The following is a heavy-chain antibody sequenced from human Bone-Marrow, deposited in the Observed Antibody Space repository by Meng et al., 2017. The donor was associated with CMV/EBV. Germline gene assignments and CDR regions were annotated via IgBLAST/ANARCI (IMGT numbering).Heavy chain of an antibody. CDR1: GFTFSSYS. D-gene: IGHD1-26*01. Sequence: GGSLRLSCTASGFTFSSYSMNWVRQAPGKGLEWVSSISVISTYIYYADSVKGRFTISRDNAKNSLHLQMNSLRVEDTAVYYCARTRGKYQTIVGPSSDYWGQGTLVTVSS. J-gene: IGHJ4*02. V-gene: IGHV3-21*01. CDR2: ISVISTYI. CDR3: ARTRGKYQTIVGPSSDY.